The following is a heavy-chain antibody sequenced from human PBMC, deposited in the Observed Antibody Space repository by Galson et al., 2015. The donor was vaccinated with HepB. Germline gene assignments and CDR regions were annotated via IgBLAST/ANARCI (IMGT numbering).Heavy chain of an antibody. Sequence: SLRLSCAASGFTFSSYGMHWVRQAPGKGLEWVAVIWYDGSNKYYADSVKGRFTISRDNSKNTLYLQMNSLRAEDTAVYYCARDLLGHSGYDYGADYWGQGTLVTVSS. J-gene: IGHJ4*02. CDR2: IWYDGSNK. V-gene: IGHV3-33*01. CDR3: ARDLLGHSGYDYGADY. CDR1: GFTFSSYG. D-gene: IGHD5-12*01.